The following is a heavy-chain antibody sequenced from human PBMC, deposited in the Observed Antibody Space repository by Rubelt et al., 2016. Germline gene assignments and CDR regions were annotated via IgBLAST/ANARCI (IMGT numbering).Heavy chain of an antibody. CDR2: ISGSGGNT. J-gene: IGHJ5*02. Sequence: VRQAPGKGLEWVSVISGSGGNTDYADFVRGRFTISRDNSKKTLYLQMNSLRVEDTSVYYCVRGLAEGDYCSAASCYTDTWGQGTLVTVSS. CDR3: VRGLAEGDYCSAASCYTDT. V-gene: IGHV3-23*01. D-gene: IGHD2-2*02.